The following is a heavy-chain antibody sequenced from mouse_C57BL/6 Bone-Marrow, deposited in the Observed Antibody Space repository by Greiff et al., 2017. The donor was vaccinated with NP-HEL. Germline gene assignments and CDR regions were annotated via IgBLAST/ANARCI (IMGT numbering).Heavy chain of an antibody. CDR2: SRNKANDYTT. CDR3: ARDAAPYAGNAMDY. V-gene: IGHV7-1*01. Sequence: EVNVVESGGGLVQSGRSLRLSCATSGFTFSDFYMEWVRQAPGKGLEWIAASRNKANDYTTEYSASVKGRFIVSRDTSQSILYLQMNALRAEDTAIYYCARDAAPYAGNAMDYWGQGTSVTVSS. J-gene: IGHJ4*01. CDR1: GFTFSDFY. D-gene: IGHD6-5*01.